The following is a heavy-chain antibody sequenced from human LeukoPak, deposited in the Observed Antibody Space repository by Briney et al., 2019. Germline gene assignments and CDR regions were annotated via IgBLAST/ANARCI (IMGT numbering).Heavy chain of an antibody. D-gene: IGHD5-18*01. CDR3: ARSRAARVTSALFDP. CDR2: INPNSGGT. CDR1: GYTFTGYY. J-gene: IGHJ5*02. V-gene: IGHV1-2*02. Sequence: ASVTVSCKASGYTFTGYYMHWVRQAPGQGLEWMGWINPNSGGTNYAQKFQGRVTMTRDTSISTAYMELSRLRSDDTAVYYCARSRAARVTSALFDPWGQGTLVTVSS.